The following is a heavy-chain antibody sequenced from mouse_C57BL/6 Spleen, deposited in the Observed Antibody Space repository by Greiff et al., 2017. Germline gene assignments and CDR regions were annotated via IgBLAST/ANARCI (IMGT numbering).Heavy chain of an antibody. D-gene: IGHD1-1*01. CDR3: ARGGYYYEDFAY. Sequence: VQLQQSGAELVKPGASVKMSCKASGYTFTSYWITWVKQRPGQGLEWIGDIYPGSGSTNYNEKFKSKDTLTVDTSSSTAYMQLSSLTSEDSAVYYCARGGYYYEDFAYWGQGTLVTVSA. V-gene: IGHV1-55*01. J-gene: IGHJ3*01. CDR1: GYTFTSYW. CDR2: IYPGSGST.